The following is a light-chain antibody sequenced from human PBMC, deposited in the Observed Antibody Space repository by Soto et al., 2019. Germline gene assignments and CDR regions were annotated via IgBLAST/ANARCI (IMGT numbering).Light chain of an antibody. CDR2: DVS. Sequence: QSVLTQPASVSGSPGQSLTISCTGTSSDVGSYNLVSWYQHHPGKAPKLMIYDVSERPSGIPDRFSGSKSGNTASLTISGLQAEDEADYYCYSYAGTYTVVFGGGTKLTVL. CDR3: YSYAGTYTVV. CDR1: SSDVGSYNL. J-gene: IGLJ2*01. V-gene: IGLV2-11*01.